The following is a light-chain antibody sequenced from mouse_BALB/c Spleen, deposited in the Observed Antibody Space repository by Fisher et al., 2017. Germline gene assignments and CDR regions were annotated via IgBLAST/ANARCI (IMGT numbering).Light chain of an antibody. CDR2: STS. J-gene: IGKJ5*01. Sequence: DIVMTQSTAIMSASPGEKVTMTCRASSSVSSSYLHWYQQKSGASPKLWIYSTSNLASGVPARFSGSGSGTSYSLTISSVEAEEAATYYCQQYSGYPLTFGAGTKLELK. CDR1: SSVSSSY. CDR3: QQYSGYPLT. V-gene: IGKV4-57-1*01.